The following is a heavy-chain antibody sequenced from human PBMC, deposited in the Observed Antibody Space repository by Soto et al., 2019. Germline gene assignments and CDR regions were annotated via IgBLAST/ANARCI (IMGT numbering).Heavy chain of an antibody. CDR3: ARHEGTAMPYYYYGMDV. CDR2: IYYSGST. J-gene: IGHJ6*02. CDR1: GGSISSSSYY. V-gene: IGHV4-39*01. Sequence: SETLSLTCTVSGGSISSSSYYWGWIRQPPGKGLEWIGSIYYSGSTYYNPSLKSRVTISVDTSKNQFSLKLSSVTAADTAVYYCARHEGTAMPYYYYGMDVWGQGTTVTVSS. D-gene: IGHD5-18*01.